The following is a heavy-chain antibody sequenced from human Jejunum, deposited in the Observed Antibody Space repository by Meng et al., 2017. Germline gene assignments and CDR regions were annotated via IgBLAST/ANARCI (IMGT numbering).Heavy chain of an antibody. CDR1: GFTFSSYA. Sequence: GESLKISCAASGFTFSSYAMNWVRQAPGKGLEWVSGISGSGTRTDYADSVKGRLTISRDNSKNMLSLQMNSLRAEDTAVYYCAKGYRIVGASQFDYWGQGTQVTVSS. CDR2: ISGSGTRT. J-gene: IGHJ4*02. V-gene: IGHV3-23*01. CDR3: AKGYRIVGASQFDY. D-gene: IGHD1-26*01.